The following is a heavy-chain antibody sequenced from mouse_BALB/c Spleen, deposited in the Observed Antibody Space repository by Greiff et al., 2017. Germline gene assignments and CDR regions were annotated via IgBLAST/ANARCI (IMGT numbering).Heavy chain of an antibody. CDR3: ARIYYGSMDAMDY. J-gene: IGHJ4*01. CDR1: GYSITSDYA. V-gene: IGHV3-2*02. D-gene: IGHD1-1*01. Sequence: EVKLQESGPGLVKPSQSLSLTCTVTGYSITSDYAWNWIRQFPGNKLEWMGYISYSGSTSYNPSLKSRISITRDTSKNQFFLQLNSVTTEDTATYYCARIYYGSMDAMDYWGQGTSVTVSS. CDR2: ISYSGST.